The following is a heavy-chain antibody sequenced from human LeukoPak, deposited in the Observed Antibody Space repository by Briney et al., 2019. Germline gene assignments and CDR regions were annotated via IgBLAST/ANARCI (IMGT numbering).Heavy chain of an antibody. CDR3: ARLRRLELLHYYYYMDV. D-gene: IGHD1-7*01. J-gene: IGHJ6*03. CDR1: GYTFTSYG. CDR2: ISAYNGNT. V-gene: IGHV1-18*01. Sequence: ASVKVSCKASGYTFTSYGISWVRQAPGQGLEWMGWISAYNGNTNYAQKLQGRVTMTTDTSTSTAYMELRSLRSDDTAVYYCARLRRLELLHYYYYMDVWGKGTTVIVSS.